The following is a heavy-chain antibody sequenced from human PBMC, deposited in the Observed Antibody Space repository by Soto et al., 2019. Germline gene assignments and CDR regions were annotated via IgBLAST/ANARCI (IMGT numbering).Heavy chain of an antibody. J-gene: IGHJ3*02. CDR2: ISYDGSNK. CDR1: GFPFSSYS. V-gene: IGHV3-30*04. CDR3: ATLNPGENDYGPDDAFDI. D-gene: IGHD4-17*01. Sequence: PGGSMRISGAASGFPFSSYSMHGVRPAPGKGLEWVAVISYDGSNKYYADSVKGRFTISRDNSKNTLYLQMNSLRAEDTAVYYCATLNPGENDYGPDDAFDIWGQGTMVTVSS.